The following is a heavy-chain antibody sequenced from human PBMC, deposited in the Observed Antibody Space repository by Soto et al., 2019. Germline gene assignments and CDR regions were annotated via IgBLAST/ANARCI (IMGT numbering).Heavy chain of an antibody. CDR2: IYYSGST. J-gene: IGHJ2*01. D-gene: IGHD5-12*01. CDR3: ARGGRWLQYWYFDL. V-gene: IGHV4-31*03. CDR1: GASISGGGYY. Sequence: QVQLQESGPGLVKPSQTLSLTCTVSGASISGGGYYWSWIRQHPGKGLEWIGYIYYSGSTYYSPSLKSRVSISVDPSKNQFSLKLSSVTAADTAVYYCARGGRWLQYWYFDLWGPGTLVTVSS.